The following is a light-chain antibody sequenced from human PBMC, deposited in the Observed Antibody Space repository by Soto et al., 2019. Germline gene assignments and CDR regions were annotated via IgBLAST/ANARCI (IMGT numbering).Light chain of an antibody. Sequence: DIQMTQSPSSLSASVGDRVTIPFRASQGIGNYLAWYQHKPGKVPKLLIYGASTLQSRVPSRFSGGGSGTEFTLTISGLQIEDLATYYCQVYNNGPPGFGQGTRLEIK. J-gene: IGKJ5*01. CDR2: GAS. CDR3: QVYNNGPPG. V-gene: IGKV1-27*01. CDR1: QGIGNY.